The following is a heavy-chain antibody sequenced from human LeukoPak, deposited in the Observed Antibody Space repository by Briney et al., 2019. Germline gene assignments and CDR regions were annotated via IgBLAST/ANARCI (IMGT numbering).Heavy chain of an antibody. V-gene: IGHV4-39*07. CDR1: GGSISSNSYY. J-gene: IGHJ4*02. D-gene: IGHD4-17*01. CDR2: IYYSGST. Sequence: SETLSLTCTVSGGSISSNSYYWGWIRQPPGKGLKWIGSIYYSGSTYYNPSLKSRVTISVDTSKNQFSLKLSSVTAADTAVYYCARAQMGYDSDYGDYVSYFDYWGQGTLVTVSS. CDR3: ARAQMGYDSDYGDYVSYFDY.